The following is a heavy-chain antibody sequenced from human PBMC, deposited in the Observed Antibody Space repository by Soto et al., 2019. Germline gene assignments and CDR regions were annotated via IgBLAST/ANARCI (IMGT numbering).Heavy chain of an antibody. CDR1: GFTFSSYA. D-gene: IGHD1-26*01. J-gene: IGHJ4*02. CDR2: ISYDGSNK. CDR3: AREGVGATLAFDY. Sequence: GGSLRLSCAASGFTFSSYAMHWVRQAPGKGLEWVAVISYDGSNKYYADSVKGRFTISRDNSKNTLYLQMNSLRAEDTAVYYCAREGVGATLAFDYWGQGTLVTVSS. V-gene: IGHV3-30-3*01.